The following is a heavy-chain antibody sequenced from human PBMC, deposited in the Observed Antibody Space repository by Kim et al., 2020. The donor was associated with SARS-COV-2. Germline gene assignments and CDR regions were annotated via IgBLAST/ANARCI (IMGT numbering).Heavy chain of an antibody. D-gene: IGHD6-19*01. V-gene: IGHV4-34*01. J-gene: IGHJ4*02. CDR1: GGSFSGYY. Sequence: SETLSLTCAVYGGSFSGYYWSWIRQPPGKGLEWIGEINHSGSTNYNPSLKSRVTISVDTSKNQFSLKLSSVTAADTAVYYCARGKNGEIAVAGTPSNYFDYWGQGTLVTVSS. CDR3: ARGKNGEIAVAGTPSNYFDY. CDR2: INHSGST.